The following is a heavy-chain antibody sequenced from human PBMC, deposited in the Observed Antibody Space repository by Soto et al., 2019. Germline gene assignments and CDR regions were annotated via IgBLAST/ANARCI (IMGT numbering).Heavy chain of an antibody. D-gene: IGHD2-2*01. V-gene: IGHV3-74*01. J-gene: IGHJ6*02. CDR1: GFTFSSYW. Sequence: GGSLRLSCAASGFTFSSYWMHWVRQAPGKGLVWVSRINSDGSSTSYADSVKGRFTISRDNAKNTLYLQMNSLRAEDTAVYYCARVVVPAASYYYYGMDVWGQGTTVTVSS. CDR3: ARVVVPAASYYYYGMDV. CDR2: INSDGSST.